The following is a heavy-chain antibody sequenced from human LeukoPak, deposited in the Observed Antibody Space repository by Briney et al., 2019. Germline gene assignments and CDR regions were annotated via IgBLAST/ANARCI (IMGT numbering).Heavy chain of an antibody. CDR1: GFTFDDYA. V-gene: IGHV3-9*01. D-gene: IGHD6-19*01. CDR3: AILSSGTY. J-gene: IGHJ4*02. Sequence: PGGSLRLSCAASGFTFDDYAMHWVRQAPGKGLEWVSGISWNSGSIGYADSVKGRFTISRDNAKNSLYLQMNSLRAEDTALYYCAILSSGTYWGQGTLVTVSS. CDR2: ISWNSGSI.